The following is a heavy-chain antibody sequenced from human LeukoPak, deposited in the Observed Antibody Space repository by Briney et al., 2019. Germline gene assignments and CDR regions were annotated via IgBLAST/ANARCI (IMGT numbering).Heavy chain of an antibody. V-gene: IGHV4-34*01. J-gene: IGHJ5*02. CDR1: GGSFSGYY. CDR2: INHSGST. CDR3: ASVSGGIYNWFDP. Sequence: SETLSLTCAVYGGSFSGYYWSWIRQPPGKGLEWIGEINHSGSTNYNPSLKSRVTISVDTSKNQFSLKLSSVTAADTAVYYCASVSGGIYNWFDPWGQGTLVTVSS. D-gene: IGHD1-26*01.